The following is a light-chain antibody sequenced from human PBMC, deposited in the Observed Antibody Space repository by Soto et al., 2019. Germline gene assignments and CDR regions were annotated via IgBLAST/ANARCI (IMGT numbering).Light chain of an antibody. Sequence: QSALTQPASVSGSPGQSITISCTGTSSDVGGYNYVSWYQQHPGKAPKLMLYEVSNRPSGVSNRYSGSKSGNTASLTISGRQSEDEADYYCSSYTSSSVVFGGGTKVTVL. CDR2: EVS. CDR1: SSDVGGYNY. CDR3: SSYTSSSVV. V-gene: IGLV2-14*01. J-gene: IGLJ2*01.